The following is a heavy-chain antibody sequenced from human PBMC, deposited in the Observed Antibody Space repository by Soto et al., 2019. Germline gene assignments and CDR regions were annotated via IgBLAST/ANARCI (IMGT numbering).Heavy chain of an antibody. CDR2: FTAAGRNT. CDR1: GFTFSDFA. D-gene: IGHD6-6*01. Sequence: GGSLRLSCAASGFTFSDFAMSWVRKAPGKGLEWVSTFTAAGRNTFYADSVKGRFTISRDNSKSTLYLHVNSLRVDDTAVYYCAKMGGGQLPKLFHVWGQGTLVTVSS. V-gene: IGHV3-23*01. J-gene: IGHJ1*01. CDR3: AKMGGGQLPKLFHV.